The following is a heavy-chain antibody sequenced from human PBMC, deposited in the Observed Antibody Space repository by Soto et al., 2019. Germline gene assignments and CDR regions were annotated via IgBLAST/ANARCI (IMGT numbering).Heavy chain of an antibody. CDR1: GGSISSGDYY. D-gene: IGHD1-7*01. J-gene: IGHJ4*02. V-gene: IGHV4-30-4*01. CDR2: IYYSGST. Sequence: SETLSLTCTVSGGSISSGDYYWSWIRQPPGKGLEWIGYIYYSGSTYYNPSLKSRVTISVDTSKNQFSLKLSSVTAADTAVYYCARGVSVGQTGTVDYWGQGTLVTVSS. CDR3: ARGVSVGQTGTVDY.